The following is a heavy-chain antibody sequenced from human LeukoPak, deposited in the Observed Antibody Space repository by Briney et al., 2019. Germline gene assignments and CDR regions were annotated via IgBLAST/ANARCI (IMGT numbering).Heavy chain of an antibody. Sequence: GGSLRLSCAATGFTFSSDSMNWVRQAPGKGLEWVSGINWNGGSTGYADSVKGRFTISRDNAKNSLYLQMNSLRAEDTALYHCARGSSDSSGYYLDYWGQGTLVTVSS. D-gene: IGHD3-22*01. CDR2: INWNGGST. CDR3: ARGSSDSSGYYLDY. CDR1: GFTFSSDS. V-gene: IGHV3-20*01. J-gene: IGHJ4*02.